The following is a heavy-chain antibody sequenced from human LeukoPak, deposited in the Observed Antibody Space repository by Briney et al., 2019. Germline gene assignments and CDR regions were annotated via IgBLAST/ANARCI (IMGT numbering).Heavy chain of an antibody. CDR3: LRSHGAY. J-gene: IGHJ4*02. CDR2: IHYSGST. D-gene: IGHD3-10*01. Sequence: PSETLSLTCTVFGGSISSSVYLWAWVRQSPGKGLELIGRIHYSGSTYYNPSLKSRVTIAVDTSKNQFSLNLRSVTAADTAVYYCLRSHGAYWGQGTLVTVSS. CDR1: GGSISSSVYL. V-gene: IGHV4-39*01.